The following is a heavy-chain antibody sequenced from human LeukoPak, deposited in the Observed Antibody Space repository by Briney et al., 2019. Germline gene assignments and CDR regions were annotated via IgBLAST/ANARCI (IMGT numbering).Heavy chain of an antibody. CDR3: AREHSGSYNRDINYFDY. Sequence: PGASVKVSCKASGGTFSSYAISWVRQAPGQGLEWMGGIIPIFGTANYAQKFQGRVTITADESTSTAYMELSSLRSEDTAVYYCAREHSGSYNRDINYFDYWGQGTLVTVSS. D-gene: IGHD1-26*01. V-gene: IGHV1-69*13. J-gene: IGHJ4*02. CDR2: IIPIFGTA. CDR1: GGTFSSYA.